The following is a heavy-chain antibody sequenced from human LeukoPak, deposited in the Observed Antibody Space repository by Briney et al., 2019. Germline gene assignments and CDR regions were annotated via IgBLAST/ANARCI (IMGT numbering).Heavy chain of an antibody. CDR3: ARDMSGFDY. CDR2: IYHSGGT. J-gene: IGHJ4*02. CDR1: GGSISSGGYS. V-gene: IGHV4-30-2*01. Sequence: SETLSLTCAVSGGSISSGGYSWSWIRQPPGKGLEWIGYIYHSGGTYHNPSLKSRVTISVDTSKNQFSLKLSSVTAADTGVYYCARDMSGFDYWGQGTLVTVSS.